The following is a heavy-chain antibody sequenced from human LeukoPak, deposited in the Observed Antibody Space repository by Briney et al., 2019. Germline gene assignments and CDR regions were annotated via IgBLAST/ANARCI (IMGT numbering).Heavy chain of an antibody. V-gene: IGHV3-48*01. Sequence: GGSLGLSCVGSRFTFSSYSMHWVRQAPGKGLEWVSSISSSSTTYYADSVKGRFTISRDNAKNSLYLQMNSLRAEDTAVYYCARPTATSFFDYWGQGTLVTVSS. CDR1: RFTFSSYS. CDR3: ARPTATSFFDY. J-gene: IGHJ4*02. CDR2: ISSSSTT. D-gene: IGHD1-14*01.